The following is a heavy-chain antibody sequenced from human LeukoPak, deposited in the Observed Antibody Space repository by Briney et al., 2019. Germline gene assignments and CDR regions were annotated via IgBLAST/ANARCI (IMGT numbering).Heavy chain of an antibody. V-gene: IGHV3-30*02. J-gene: IGHJ4*02. CDR2: IRYDGFNK. CDR3: AKDMTTVSYFDY. D-gene: IGHD4-11*01. Sequence: PGGSLRLSCAASGFTFSNYGMHWVRQAPGKGLEWVASIRYDGFNKYYADSLKGRFTISRDNSKNTLYLQMNSLRAEDTAVYYCAKDMTTVSYFDYWGQGTLVTVSS. CDR1: GFTFSNYG.